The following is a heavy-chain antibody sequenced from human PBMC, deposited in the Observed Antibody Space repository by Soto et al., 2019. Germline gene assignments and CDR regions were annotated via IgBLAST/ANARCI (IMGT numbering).Heavy chain of an antibody. CDR3: ARDPKTSGGQHWAVNYFDS. D-gene: IGHD7-27*01. J-gene: IGHJ4*02. Sequence: QVQLVESGGGVVQPGRSLRLSCAASGFSFSISPMHWVRQAPGKGPEWVALISYDGTNKFYADSVKGRFTISRDNSKSTLYLQVDSLRAEDAAVYYCARDPKTSGGQHWAVNYFDSWGQGTLVTVSS. V-gene: IGHV3-30*04. CDR2: ISYDGTNK. CDR1: GFSFSISP.